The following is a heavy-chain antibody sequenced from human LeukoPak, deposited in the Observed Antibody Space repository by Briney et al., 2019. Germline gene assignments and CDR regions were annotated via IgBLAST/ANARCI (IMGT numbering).Heavy chain of an antibody. D-gene: IGHD5-18*01. CDR1: GYTFTSYG. V-gene: IGHV1-18*01. J-gene: IGHJ5*02. CDR2: ISAYNGNT. Sequence: GGSLRLSCAASGYTFTSYGISWVRQAPGQGLEWMGWISAYNGNTNYAQKLQGRVTMTTDTSTSTAYMELRSLRSDDTAVYYCARDLGYSYGRHRYNWFDPWGQGTLVTVSS. CDR3: ARDLGYSYGRHRYNWFDP.